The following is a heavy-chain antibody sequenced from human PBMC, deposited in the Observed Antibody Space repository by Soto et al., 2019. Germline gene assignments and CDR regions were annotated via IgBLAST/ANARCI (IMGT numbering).Heavy chain of an antibody. V-gene: IGHV3-9*01. CDR1: GFTFDDYA. CDR3: AKASSPSHLLWFGEYYYYYGMDV. Sequence: EVQLVESGGGLVQPGRSLRLSCAASGFTFDDYAMHWVRQAPGKGLEWVSGISWNSGSIGYADSVKGRFTISRDNAKNSLYLQMNSLRAEDTALYYCAKASSPSHLLWFGEYYYYYGMDVWGQGPTVTVSS. J-gene: IGHJ6*02. CDR2: ISWNSGSI. D-gene: IGHD3-10*01.